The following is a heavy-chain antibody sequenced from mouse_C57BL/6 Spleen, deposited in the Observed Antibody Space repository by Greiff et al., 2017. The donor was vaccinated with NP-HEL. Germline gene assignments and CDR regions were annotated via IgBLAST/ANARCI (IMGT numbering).Heavy chain of an antibody. CDR1: GYTFTDYE. D-gene: IGHD1-1*01. CDR3: TRGDSYYGYFDY. Sequence: VQRVESGAELVRPGASVTLSCKASGYTFTDYEMHWVKQTPVHGLEWIGAIDPETGGTAYNQKFKGKAILTADKSSSTAYMELRSLTSEDSAVYYCTRGDSYYGYFDYWGQGTTLTVSS. V-gene: IGHV1-15*01. CDR2: IDPETGGT. J-gene: IGHJ2*01.